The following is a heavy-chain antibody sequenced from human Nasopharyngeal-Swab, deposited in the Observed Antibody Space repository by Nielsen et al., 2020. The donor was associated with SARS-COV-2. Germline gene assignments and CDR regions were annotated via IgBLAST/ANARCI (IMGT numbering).Heavy chain of an antibody. CDR3: AKDPGGHDFWSGYSNYFDY. D-gene: IGHD3-3*01. V-gene: IGHV3-23*01. CDR1: GFTFSSYA. Sequence: GESLKISCAASGFTFSSYAMSWVRQAPGKGLEWVSAISGSGGSTYYTDSVKGRFTISRDNSKNTLYLQMNSLRAEDTAVYYCAKDPGGHDFWSGYSNYFDYWGQGTLVTVSS. J-gene: IGHJ4*02. CDR2: ISGSGGST.